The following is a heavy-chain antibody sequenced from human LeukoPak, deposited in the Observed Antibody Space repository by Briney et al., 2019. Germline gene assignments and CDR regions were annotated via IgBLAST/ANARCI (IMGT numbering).Heavy chain of an antibody. Sequence: PGGSLRLSCAASGFTFSSYAMSWVRQAPGKGLEWVSAISGSGGSTYYADSVKGRFTISRDNSKNMLYLQMNSLRAEDTAVYYCARRGATASTSDYWGQGTLVTVSS. CDR2: ISGSGGST. CDR1: GFTFSSYA. V-gene: IGHV3-23*01. J-gene: IGHJ4*02. CDR3: ARRGATASTSDY. D-gene: IGHD5-12*01.